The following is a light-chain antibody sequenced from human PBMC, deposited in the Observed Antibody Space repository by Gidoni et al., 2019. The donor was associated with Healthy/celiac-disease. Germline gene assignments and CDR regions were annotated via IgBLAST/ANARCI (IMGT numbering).Light chain of an antibody. J-gene: IGKJ2*01. CDR2: YAS. CDR1: QSVSSY. Sequence: EIVLTQSSATLSLSPGERATLSCMASQSVSSYLACYQQKPGQAPRLLIYYASNRATGIPAKCSGSGSGTDFTLTISSLEPEDFAVYYCQQRSNWPPYTFGQGTKLEIK. V-gene: IGKV3-11*01. CDR3: QQRSNWPPYT.